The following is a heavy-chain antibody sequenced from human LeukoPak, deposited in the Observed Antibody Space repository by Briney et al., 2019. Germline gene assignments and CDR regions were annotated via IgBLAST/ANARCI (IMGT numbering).Heavy chain of an antibody. V-gene: IGHV3-66*01. J-gene: IGHJ4*02. Sequence: GGSLRLSCAASGFTVSSNYMSWVRQAPGKGLEWVSVIYSGGSTYYADSVKGRFTISRDNAKNSLYLQMNSLRAEDTAVYYCATHYYYDSSGYYFFDYWGQGTLVTVSS. CDR1: GFTVSSNY. CDR3: ATHYYYDSSGYYFFDY. CDR2: IYSGGST. D-gene: IGHD3-22*01.